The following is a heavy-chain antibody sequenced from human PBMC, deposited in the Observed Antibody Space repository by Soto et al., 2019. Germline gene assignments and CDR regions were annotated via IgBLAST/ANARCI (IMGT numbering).Heavy chain of an antibody. D-gene: IGHD5-18*01. J-gene: IGHJ4*02. V-gene: IGHV4-31*03. Sequence: PSETLSLTCTVSGGSISSGGYYWSWIRQHPGKGLEWIGYIYYSGSTYYNPSLKSRVTISVDTSKNQFSLKLTSVTAVDTAVYYCASPRGYSYGRGAPYGGKGTLVTVSS. CDR1: GGSISSGGYY. CDR3: ASPRGYSYGRGAPY. CDR2: IYYSGST.